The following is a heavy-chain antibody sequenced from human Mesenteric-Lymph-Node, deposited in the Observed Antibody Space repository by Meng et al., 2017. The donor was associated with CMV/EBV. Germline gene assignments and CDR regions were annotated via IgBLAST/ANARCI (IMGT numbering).Heavy chain of an antibody. Sequence: GSLRLSCTVSGGSISSSSYYWGWIRQPPGKGLEWIGFNSYSGSSNYNPSLKSRVSISLDTSKNQVSLRLSSVTAADTAVYYCATDYGGYSNVVFHIWGQGTLVTVSS. D-gene: IGHD4-23*01. CDR1: GGSISSSSYY. J-gene: IGHJ3*02. CDR2: NSYSGSS. CDR3: ATDYGGYSNVVFHI. V-gene: IGHV4-39*07.